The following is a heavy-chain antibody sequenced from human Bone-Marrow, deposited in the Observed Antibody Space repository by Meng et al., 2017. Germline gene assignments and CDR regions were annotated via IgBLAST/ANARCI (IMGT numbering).Heavy chain of an antibody. CDR3: ARPQLSDSSSSLLFDY. CDR2: IIPIFGTA. CDR1: GYTFTSYG. J-gene: IGHJ4*02. D-gene: IGHD6-6*01. V-gene: IGHV1-69*06. Sequence: SVKVSCKASGYTFTSYGISWVRQALGQGLEWMGGIIPIFGTANYAQKFQGRVTITADKSTSTAYMELSSLRSEDTAVYYCARPQLSDSSSSLLFDYWGQGTLVTVSS.